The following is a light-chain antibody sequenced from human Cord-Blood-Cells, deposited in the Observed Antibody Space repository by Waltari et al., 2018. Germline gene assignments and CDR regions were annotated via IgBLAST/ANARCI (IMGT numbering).Light chain of an antibody. Sequence: QYVLTQPPSASGTPGQRVPISCSGSTSTIGSNTANWYQQLPGTAPKLLIYSNNQRPAGVPDRCSGSKSGTSASLAISGLQSEDEADYYCAAWDDSLNGVVFGGGTKLTVL. CDR3: AAWDDSLNGVV. CDR2: SNN. J-gene: IGLJ2*01. CDR1: TSTIGSNT. V-gene: IGLV1-44*01.